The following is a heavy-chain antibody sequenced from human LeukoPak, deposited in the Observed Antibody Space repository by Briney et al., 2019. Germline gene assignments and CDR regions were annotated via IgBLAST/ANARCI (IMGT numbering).Heavy chain of an antibody. CDR2: ISSSGSTI. V-gene: IGHV3-11*04. J-gene: IGHJ4*02. D-gene: IGHD5-18*01. Sequence: GGSLRLSCAASGFTFSDFYMTWIRQAPGKGLEWVSYISSSGSTIYYADSVKGRFTTSRDNAKNSVYLQMNSLRDEDTATYYCARGPGYTSGFSLDSWGQGTLVTVSS. CDR3: ARGPGYTSGFSLDS. CDR1: GFTFSDFY.